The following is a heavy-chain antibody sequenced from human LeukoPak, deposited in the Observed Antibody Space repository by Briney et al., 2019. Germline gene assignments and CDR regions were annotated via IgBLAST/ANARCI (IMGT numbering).Heavy chain of an antibody. J-gene: IGHJ4*02. D-gene: IGHD3-22*01. Sequence: PGGSLRLSCAASGFTFSTYSMSWVRQAPGKGLEWAGRIKSKTDGGTTDYAAPVKGRFTISRDDSKNTLYLQMNSLKTEDTAVYYCTTGSGYYYDYWGQGTLVTVSS. V-gene: IGHV3-15*01. CDR1: GFTFSTYS. CDR3: TTGSGYYYDY. CDR2: IKSKTDGGTT.